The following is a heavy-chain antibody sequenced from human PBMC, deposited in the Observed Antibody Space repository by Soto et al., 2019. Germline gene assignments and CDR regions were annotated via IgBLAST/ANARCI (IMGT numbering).Heavy chain of an antibody. D-gene: IGHD3-10*01. CDR2: INSDGSST. Sequence: PGGSLRLSCAASGFTFSSYWMHWVRQAPGKGLVWVSRINSDGSSTSYADSVKGRFTISRDNAKNTLYLQMNSLRAEDTAVYYCASGLGRGAPTKGGMDVWGQGTTVTVSS. V-gene: IGHV3-74*01. J-gene: IGHJ6*02. CDR1: GFTFSSYW. CDR3: ASGLGRGAPTKGGMDV.